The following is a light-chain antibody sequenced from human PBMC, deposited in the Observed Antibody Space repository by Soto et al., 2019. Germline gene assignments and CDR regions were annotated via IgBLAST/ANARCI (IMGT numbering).Light chain of an antibody. CDR1: QSLLHSNGYNF. V-gene: IGKV2-28*01. Sequence: DIVMTQSPLSLPVTPGEPASISCRSSQSLLHSNGYNFLDWYLQKPGQSPQLLIHLGSSRASGVPDRFSGSGSGTDFTLKISRVEAEDVGVYYCMQALQTPPYTFGQGTKVDI. J-gene: IGKJ2*01. CDR3: MQALQTPPYT. CDR2: LGS.